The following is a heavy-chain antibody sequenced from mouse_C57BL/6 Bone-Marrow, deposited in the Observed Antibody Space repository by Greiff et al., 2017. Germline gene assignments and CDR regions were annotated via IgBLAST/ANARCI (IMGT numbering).Heavy chain of an antibody. CDR3: LVGYYYGSLDY. CDR2: INPNCGTT. J-gene: IGHJ2*01. CDR1: GYSFTDYN. Sequence: EVQLQQSGPELVKPGASVKISCKASGYSFTDYNMNWVKQSNGQSLEWIGVINPNCGTTNYNEKFKGKATLTVDQSSSTAYMQLSSLTSEDSAVYYCLVGYYYGSLDYWGQGTTLKVSS. D-gene: IGHD1-1*01. V-gene: IGHV1-39*01.